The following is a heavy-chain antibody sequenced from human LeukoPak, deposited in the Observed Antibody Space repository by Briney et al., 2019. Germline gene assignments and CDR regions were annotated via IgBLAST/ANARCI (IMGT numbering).Heavy chain of an antibody. Sequence: GASVKVSCKASGYTFTSYGISWVRQAPGQGLEWMGWISAYNGNTNYAQKLQGRVTMTTDTSTSTAYMELRSLRSDDTAVYYCARGAFDFWSGWAPYYYYYGVDVWGQGTTVTVSS. D-gene: IGHD3-3*01. V-gene: IGHV1-18*01. CDR3: ARGAFDFWSGWAPYYYYYGVDV. J-gene: IGHJ6*02. CDR2: ISAYNGNT. CDR1: GYTFTSYG.